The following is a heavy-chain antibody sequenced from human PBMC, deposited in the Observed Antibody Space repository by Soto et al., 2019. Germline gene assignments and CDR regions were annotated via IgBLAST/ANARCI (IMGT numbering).Heavy chain of an antibody. CDR1: GGTFSSYT. J-gene: IGHJ4*02. V-gene: IGHV1-69*04. Sequence: ASVKVSCKASGGTFSSYTISWVRQAPGQGLEWMGRIIPILGIANYAQKFQGRVTITADKSTSTAYMELSSLRSEDTAVYYCARDSFRGYTDTSDYWGQGPLVTVSS. CDR3: ARDSFRGYTDTSDY. CDR2: IIPILGIA. D-gene: IGHD3-10*01.